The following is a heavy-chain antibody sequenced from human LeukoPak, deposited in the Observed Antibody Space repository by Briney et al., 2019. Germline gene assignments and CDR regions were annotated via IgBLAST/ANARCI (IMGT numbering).Heavy chain of an antibody. J-gene: IGHJ4*02. Sequence: ASVKVSCKASGYTFTSYGISWVRQAPGQGLEWMGWISAYNGNTNYAQKLQGRVTMTTDTSTSTAYMELRSLRYDDTAVYYCARGPKAYYFDSSGYVFDYWGQGTLVTVSS. V-gene: IGHV1-18*01. CDR3: ARGPKAYYFDSSGYVFDY. D-gene: IGHD3-22*01. CDR1: GYTFTSYG. CDR2: ISAYNGNT.